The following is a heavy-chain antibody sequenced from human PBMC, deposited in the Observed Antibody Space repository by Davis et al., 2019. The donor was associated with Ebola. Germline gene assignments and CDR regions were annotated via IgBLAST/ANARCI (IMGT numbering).Heavy chain of an antibody. V-gene: IGHV1-46*01. Sequence: ASVKVSCKTSGYTFTNYYMHWVRQAPGQGLEWMGIINPTGGSTRYVQRFQGRVTMTRDTSTSTIYMEVSSLRSEDTAVYYCARDTPTQWGGADYWGQGTLVTVSS. D-gene: IGHD1-26*01. CDR2: INPTGGST. CDR3: ARDTPTQWGGADY. CDR1: GYTFTNYY. J-gene: IGHJ4*02.